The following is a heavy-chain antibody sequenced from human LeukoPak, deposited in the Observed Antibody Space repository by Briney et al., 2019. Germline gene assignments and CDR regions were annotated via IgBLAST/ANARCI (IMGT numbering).Heavy chain of an antibody. D-gene: IGHD6-13*01. J-gene: IGHJ4*02. Sequence: GGSLRLSCAASGFTFSSYAMSWVRQAPGKGLEWVSAISGSGGSTYYADSVEGRFTISRDNSKNTLYLQINSLRAEDTAVYYCAKDLGIAAAGTDYWGQGTLVTVSS. CDR2: ISGSGGST. V-gene: IGHV3-23*01. CDR3: AKDLGIAAAGTDY. CDR1: GFTFSSYA.